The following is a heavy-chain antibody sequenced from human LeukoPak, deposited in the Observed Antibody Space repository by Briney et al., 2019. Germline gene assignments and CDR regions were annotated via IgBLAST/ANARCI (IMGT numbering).Heavy chain of an antibody. V-gene: IGHV1-18*01. CDR1: GYSFTSYG. CDR3: ARERSGWFFSN. CDR2: INPYNGNT. J-gene: IGHJ4*02. Sequence: ASVNVSCRASGYSFTSYGITWVRQAPGQGVEWMGWINPYNGNTNYAQKLQGRVTMTTDTSTSTAYMDLRSLRSDDTAVYYCARERSGWFFSNWGQGTLVTVSS. D-gene: IGHD6-19*01.